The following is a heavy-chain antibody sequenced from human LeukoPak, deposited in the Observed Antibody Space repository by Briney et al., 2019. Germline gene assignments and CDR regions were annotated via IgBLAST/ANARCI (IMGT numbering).Heavy chain of an antibody. CDR1: GFTVSSNY. J-gene: IGHJ5*02. Sequence: GGSLRLSCAASGFTVSSNYMSWVRQAPGKGLEWVSVIYSGGSTYYADSVKGRFTISRDNSKNTLYLQINSLRAEDTAMYYCARGEYYYGSGSFDPWGQGTLVTVSS. CDR3: ARGEYYYGSGSFDP. CDR2: IYSGGST. V-gene: IGHV3-66*01. D-gene: IGHD3-10*01.